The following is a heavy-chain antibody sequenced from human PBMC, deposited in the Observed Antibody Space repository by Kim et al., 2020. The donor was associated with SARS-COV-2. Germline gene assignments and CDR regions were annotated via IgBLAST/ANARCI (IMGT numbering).Heavy chain of an antibody. J-gene: IGHJ4*02. V-gene: IGHV4-30-4*01. Sequence: SETLSLTCTVSGGSISSGDYYWSWIRQPPWKGLEWIGYIYYSGSTYYNPSLKSRVTISVDTSKNQFSLKLSSVTAADTAVYYCARSQYSYGYRYFDYWGQGTLVTVSS. D-gene: IGHD5-18*01. CDR3: ARSQYSYGYRYFDY. CDR2: IYYSGST. CDR1: GGSISSGDYY.